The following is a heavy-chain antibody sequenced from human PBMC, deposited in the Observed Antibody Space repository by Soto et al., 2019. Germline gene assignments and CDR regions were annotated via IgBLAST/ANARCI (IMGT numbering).Heavy chain of an antibody. CDR2: IYYSGST. J-gene: IGHJ5*02. CDR3: ARDGSISGYYSDNWFDP. V-gene: IGHV4-31*03. Sequence: SETLSLTCTVSGGSISSGGYYWSWIRQHPGKGLEWIGYIYYSGSTYYNPSLKSRVTISVDTSKNQFSLKLSSVTAADTAVYYCARDGSISGYYSDNWFDPWGQGTLVTVSS. CDR1: GGSISSGGYY. D-gene: IGHD3-22*01.